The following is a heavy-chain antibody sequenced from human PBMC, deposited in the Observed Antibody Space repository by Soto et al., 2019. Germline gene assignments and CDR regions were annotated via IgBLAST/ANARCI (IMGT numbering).Heavy chain of an antibody. CDR1: GCSISSGDYY. J-gene: IGHJ6*02. CDR2: IYYSGST. D-gene: IGHD2-15*01. CDR3: TREVAATRVFSRKYYYYGMDV. Sequence: TLSLTCTVSGCSISSGDYYWSWIRQPPGKGLEWIGYIYYSGSTYYNPSLKSRVTISVDTSKNQFSLKLSSVTAADTAVYYCTREVAATRVFSRKYYYYGMDVWGQGTTVTVSS. V-gene: IGHV4-30-4*01.